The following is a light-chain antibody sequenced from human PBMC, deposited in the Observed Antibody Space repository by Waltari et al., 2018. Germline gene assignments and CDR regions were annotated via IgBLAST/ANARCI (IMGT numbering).Light chain of an antibody. CDR2: GKN. J-gene: IGLJ2*01. CDR3: ATWENSLTEVD. Sequence: QSVLTQPPSVSASPGPKVTISCSGSSSNIGNYFLSWYHQLPGAAPKLLIYGKNQRPSRIPARVSASKAGTAATLDITALQSGGEADYYGATWENSLTEVDFGGGTKLTVV. V-gene: IGLV1-51*01. CDR1: SSNIGNYF.